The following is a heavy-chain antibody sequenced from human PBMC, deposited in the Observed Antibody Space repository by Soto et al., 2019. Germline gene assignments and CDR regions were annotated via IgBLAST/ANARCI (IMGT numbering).Heavy chain of an antibody. D-gene: IGHD3-10*01. CDR2: VDHSGRT. CDR1: GYSINSDYY. Sequence: SETLSLTCAVSGYSINSDYYWCCIRQPPGKGLEWIGSVDHSGRTYYSPSLRSRLTIFIDTSKNQFSLRLTSVTAADTAMYFCAKKGYYPSGKINLFDSWGPGTLVTVLL. V-gene: IGHV4-38-2*01. CDR3: AKKGYYPSGKINLFDS. J-gene: IGHJ4*02.